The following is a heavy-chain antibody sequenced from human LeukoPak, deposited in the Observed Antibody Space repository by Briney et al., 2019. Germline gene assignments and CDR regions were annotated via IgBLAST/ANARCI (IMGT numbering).Heavy chain of an antibody. CDR3: LREETIVVIREPPP. J-gene: IGHJ4*02. CDR1: GFNFGDYA. V-gene: IGHV3-9*01. D-gene: IGHD3-22*01. CDR2: INWRSDFI. Sequence: GGSLRLSCAGSGFNFGDYAIHWVRQAPGKGLEWVCGINWRSDFIAYADSVRGRFTISRDNAKNSLYLQMNSLRAEDTAIYYCLREETIVVIREPPPRGQGTLVTVSS.